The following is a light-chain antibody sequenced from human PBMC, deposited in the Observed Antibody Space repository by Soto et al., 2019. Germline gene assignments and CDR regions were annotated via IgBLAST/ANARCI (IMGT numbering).Light chain of an antibody. CDR1: QSIGSW. CDR2: DAS. CDR3: QHYNSYSEA. V-gene: IGKV1-5*01. J-gene: IGKJ1*01. Sequence: DIQMTQSPSTLSASVGDRVTITCRASQSIGSWLAWYQQKPGKAPKLLIYDASSLESGVPSRFSGSGSGTELTLTISSLQPDDFATYYCQHYNSYSEAFGQGTKVDI.